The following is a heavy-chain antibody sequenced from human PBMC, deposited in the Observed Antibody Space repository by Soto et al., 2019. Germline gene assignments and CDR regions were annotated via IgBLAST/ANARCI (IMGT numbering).Heavy chain of an antibody. CDR3: AKDLGYSSSWYPFFDY. V-gene: IGHV3-23*01. J-gene: IGHJ4*02. CDR2: ISGSGGST. Sequence: EVQLLESGGGLVQPGGSLRLSCAASGFTFSSYAMSWVRQAPGKGLEWVSAISGSGGSTYYADSVKGRFTISRDNSKNTQYLQMNSLRAEDTAVYYCAKDLGYSSSWYPFFDYWGQGTLVTVSS. CDR1: GFTFSSYA. D-gene: IGHD6-13*01.